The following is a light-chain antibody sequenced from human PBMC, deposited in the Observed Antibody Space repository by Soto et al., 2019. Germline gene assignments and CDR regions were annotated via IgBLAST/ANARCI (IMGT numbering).Light chain of an antibody. Sequence: QSVLTQSSSASASLRSSVKLTCTLSSGHSAYSIAWHQQQPGKAPRYLMKLEGSGSYNKGSGVPDRFSGSSSGADRYLTISNLQFEDDADYYCETWDSNTRVFGGGTKLTVL. J-gene: IGLJ3*02. V-gene: IGLV4-60*02. CDR2: LEGSGSY. CDR3: ETWDSNTRV. CDR1: SGHSAYS.